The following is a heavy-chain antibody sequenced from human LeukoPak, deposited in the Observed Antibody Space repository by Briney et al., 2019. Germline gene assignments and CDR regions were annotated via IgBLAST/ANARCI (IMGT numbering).Heavy chain of an antibody. Sequence: SQTLSLTCTVSGGSISSGDYYWSWIRQPPGKGLEWIGYIYYSGSTYYNPFLKSRVTISVDTSKNQFSLKLSSVTAADTAVYYCARDLLNEGNHLDYWGQGTLVTVSS. D-gene: IGHD4-23*01. J-gene: IGHJ4*02. CDR3: ARDLLNEGNHLDY. CDR1: GGSISSGDYY. V-gene: IGHV4-30-4*01. CDR2: IYYSGST.